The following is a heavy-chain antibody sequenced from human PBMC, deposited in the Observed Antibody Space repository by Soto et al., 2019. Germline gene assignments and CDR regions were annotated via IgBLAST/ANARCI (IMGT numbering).Heavy chain of an antibody. CDR3: ASLWRAALWY. D-gene: IGHD5-18*01. V-gene: IGHV4-31*03. Sequence: QVQLQESGPGLVKPSQTLSLTCTVSGGSISSGGYYWSWIRQHPGKGLEWIGYIYYSGSTYYNPSLTSRVTISVYTSKNQFSLTLSSVTAADTAVYYCASLWRAALWYWGQATLVTVSS. J-gene: IGHJ4*02. CDR1: GGSISSGGYY. CDR2: IYYSGST.